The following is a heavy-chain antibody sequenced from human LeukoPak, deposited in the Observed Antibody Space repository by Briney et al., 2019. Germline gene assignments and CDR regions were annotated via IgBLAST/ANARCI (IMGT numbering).Heavy chain of an antibody. CDR1: GFTFSDYY. D-gene: IGHD2-2*01. CDR3: ARGASRNYYYYYYMDV. Sequence: GGSLGLSCAASGFTFSDYYMSWIRQAPGKGLEWVSYISSSGSTIYYADSVKGRFTISRDNAKNSLYLQMNSLRAEDTAVYYCARGASRNYYYYYYMDVWGKGTTVTVSS. CDR2: ISSSGSTI. V-gene: IGHV3-11*04. J-gene: IGHJ6*03.